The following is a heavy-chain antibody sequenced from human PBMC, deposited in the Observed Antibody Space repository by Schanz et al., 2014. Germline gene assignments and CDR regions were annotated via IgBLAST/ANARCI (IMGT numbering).Heavy chain of an antibody. V-gene: IGHV3-33*01. D-gene: IGHD2-8*02. CDR1: GFTFSSYG. J-gene: IGHJ3*01. CDR2: VCYDGSKK. CDR3: ARDSRYCTGVDCKGDAFDL. Sequence: LVESGGGVVQPGRSLRLSCAASGFTFSSYGMHWVRQVPGKGLEWVAVVCYDGSKKYYADSVKGRFTTSRDNSKNTMYLQLNSLTAEDTAVYHCARDSRYCTGVDCKGDAFDLWGQGTLVTVSS.